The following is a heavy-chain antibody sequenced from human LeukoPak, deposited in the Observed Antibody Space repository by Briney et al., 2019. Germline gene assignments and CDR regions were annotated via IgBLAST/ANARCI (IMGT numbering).Heavy chain of an antibody. V-gene: IGHV3-74*01. Sequence: GGSLRLSCAASGFTFSSYGMHWVRQAPGKGLMWVSRMNGEGTTIDYADSVKGRFTVSRDYAKNTLFLQMNDLRTEDTALYFCATARNFRFEYWGQGSLVIVSA. CDR3: ATARNFRFEY. CDR2: MNGEGTTI. D-gene: IGHD1-7*01. CDR1: GFTFSSYG. J-gene: IGHJ4*02.